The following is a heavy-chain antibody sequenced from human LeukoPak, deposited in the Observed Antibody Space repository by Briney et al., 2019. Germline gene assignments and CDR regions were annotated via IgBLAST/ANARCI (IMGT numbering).Heavy chain of an antibody. J-gene: IGHJ4*02. Sequence: SETLSLTCTVSGDSISPYYWSWIRQPPGKGLEWVGHIYYTGSGSTSNNPSLKSRVTISVDTSKNQFSLNLKSVSAADTAVYFCARRELLDYWGQGTLVTVSS. CDR3: ARRELLDY. CDR1: GDSISPYY. V-gene: IGHV4-59*08. D-gene: IGHD1-26*01. CDR2: IYYTGSGST.